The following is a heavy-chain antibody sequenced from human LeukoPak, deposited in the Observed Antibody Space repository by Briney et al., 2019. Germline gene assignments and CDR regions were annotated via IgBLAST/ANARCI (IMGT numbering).Heavy chain of an antibody. CDR3: ARHSSELLWFGSPAYMDV. Sequence: PSETLSLTCAVYGGSFSGYYWSWIRQPPGKGLEWIGEINHSGSTYYNPSLKSRVTISVDTSKNQFSLKLSSVTVADTAVYYCARHSSELLWFGSPAYMDVWGKGTTVTISS. D-gene: IGHD3-10*01. CDR2: INHSGST. V-gene: IGHV4-34*01. J-gene: IGHJ6*03. CDR1: GGSFSGYY.